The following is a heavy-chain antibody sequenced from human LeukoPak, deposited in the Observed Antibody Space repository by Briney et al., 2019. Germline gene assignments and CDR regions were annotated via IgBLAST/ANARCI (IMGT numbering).Heavy chain of an antibody. V-gene: IGHV1-18*01. Sequence: ASVKVSCKASGYTFTSYGISWVRQAPGQGLEWMGWISAYNGNTNYAQKLQGRVTMTTDTSTSTAYMELRSLRSDDTAVYYCARAGSGIAAAGTSYYYYYMDVWGKGTTVTVSS. CDR3: ARAGSGIAAAGTSYYYYYMDV. CDR1: GYTFTSYG. D-gene: IGHD6-13*01. CDR2: ISAYNGNT. J-gene: IGHJ6*03.